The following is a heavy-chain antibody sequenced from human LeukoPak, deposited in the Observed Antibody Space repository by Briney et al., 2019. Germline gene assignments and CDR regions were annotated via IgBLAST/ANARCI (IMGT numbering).Heavy chain of an antibody. D-gene: IGHD5-18*01. CDR1: GYTFTSYG. J-gene: IGHJ4*02. Sequence: ASVKVSCKASGYTFTSYGISWVRQAPGQGLEWMGWISAYNGNTNYAQKLQGRVTMTTDTSTSTAYMELRSLRSDDTAVYYCARDLASKLIEDTAMVEPFDYWGQGTLVTVSS. V-gene: IGHV1-18*01. CDR3: ARDLASKLIEDTAMVEPFDY. CDR2: ISAYNGNT.